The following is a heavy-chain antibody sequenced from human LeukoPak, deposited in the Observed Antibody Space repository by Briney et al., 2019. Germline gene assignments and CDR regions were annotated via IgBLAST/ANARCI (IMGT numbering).Heavy chain of an antibody. Sequence: ASVKVSCKVSGYTLTELSMHWVRQAPGKGLEWMGGFDSEDGETIYAQKFQGRVTMTEDTSTDTAYMELSSLRSEDTAVYYCATARGYSYGYKYWGQGTLVTVSS. CDR2: FDSEDGET. J-gene: IGHJ4*02. CDR3: ATARGYSYGYKY. D-gene: IGHD5-18*01. CDR1: GYTLTELS. V-gene: IGHV1-24*01.